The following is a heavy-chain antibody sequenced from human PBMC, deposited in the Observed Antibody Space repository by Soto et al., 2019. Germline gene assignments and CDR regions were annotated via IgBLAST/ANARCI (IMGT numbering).Heavy chain of an antibody. CDR3: ARDRDEFWTSWGATLDY. V-gene: IGHV3-48*02. CDR2: ISSSSSTI. CDR1: GFTFSSYS. Sequence: EVQLVESGGGLVQPGGSLRLSCAASGFTFSSYSMNWVRQAPGKGLEWVSYISSSSSTIYCADSVKGRFTISRDNAKNSLYLQMNSLRDEDTAVYYCARDRDEFWTSWGATLDYWGQGTLVTVSS. J-gene: IGHJ4*02. D-gene: IGHD3-3*01.